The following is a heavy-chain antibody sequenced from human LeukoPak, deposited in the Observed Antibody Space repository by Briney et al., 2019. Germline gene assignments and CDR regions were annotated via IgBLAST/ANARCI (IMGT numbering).Heavy chain of an antibody. V-gene: IGHV3-30*04. J-gene: IGHJ4*02. CDR2: ISHDGGNK. CDR1: GFTLSRHP. CDR3: AKDSTAPISITMVRGRWYFDY. D-gene: IGHD3-10*01. Sequence: GGSLRLSCAASGFTLSRHPIFWVRQAPGKGLEWVAVISHDGGNKYYTDSVKGRFTVSRDTSKNTLYLQMNSLRAEDTAVYYCAKDSTAPISITMVRGRWYFDYWGQGTLVTVSS.